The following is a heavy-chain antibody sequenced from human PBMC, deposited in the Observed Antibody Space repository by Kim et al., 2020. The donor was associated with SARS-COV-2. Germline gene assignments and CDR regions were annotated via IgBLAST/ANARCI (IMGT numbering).Heavy chain of an antibody. CDR1: GYTFTSYG. Sequence: ASVKVSCKASGYTFTSYGISWVRQAPGQGLEWMGWISAYNGNTNYAQKLQGRVTMTTDTSTSTAYMELRSLRSDDTAVYYCARVAAGSGWFDAFDIWGQGTMVTVSS. D-gene: IGHD6-19*01. CDR2: ISAYNGNT. J-gene: IGHJ3*02. CDR3: ARVAAGSGWFDAFDI. V-gene: IGHV1-18*04.